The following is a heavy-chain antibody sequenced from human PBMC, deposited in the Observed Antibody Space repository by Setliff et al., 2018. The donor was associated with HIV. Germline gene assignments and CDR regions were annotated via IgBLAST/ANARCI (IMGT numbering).Heavy chain of an antibody. D-gene: IGHD5-18*01. CDR3: AREKRQIWSTDYYYHYGLDV. J-gene: IGHJ6*02. CDR2: IHSSGNT. CDR1: GGSLSDYY. Sequence: SETLSLTCAVYGGSLSDYYWSWIRQPPGKGLEWLGEIHSSGNTNYSPSLKGRVTISVDTSKNQFSLKLSSVTAADTAVYYCAREKRQIWSTDYYYHYGLDVWGQGITVTVSS. V-gene: IGHV4-34*01.